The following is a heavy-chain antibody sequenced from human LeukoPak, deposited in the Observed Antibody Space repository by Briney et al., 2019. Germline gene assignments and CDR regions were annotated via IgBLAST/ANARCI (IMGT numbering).Heavy chain of an antibody. Sequence: GGSLRLSCAASGLTFSRYAMSWVRQAPGKGLEWVSTISASGGSTYYADSVKGRFTISRDNSKNTLYLQMNSLRVEDTAVYYCAKEVYYFDTSGLYSFAFDIWGQGTMVTVPS. CDR3: AKEVYYFDTSGLYSFAFDI. CDR1: GLTFSRYA. J-gene: IGHJ3*02. D-gene: IGHD3-22*01. CDR2: ISASGGST. V-gene: IGHV3-23*01.